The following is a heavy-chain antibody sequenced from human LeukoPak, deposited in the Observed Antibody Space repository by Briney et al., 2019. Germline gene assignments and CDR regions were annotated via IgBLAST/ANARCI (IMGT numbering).Heavy chain of an antibody. CDR3: AKGSSYFDY. Sequence: GGALRLSCAASGFTFSSYDMTWVRQAPGKGLEWVSAISGSGGSTYYADSVKGRFTISRDNSKNTLYLQMNSLRAEDTAVYYCAKGSSYFDYWGQGTLVTVSS. V-gene: IGHV3-23*01. CDR2: ISGSGGST. J-gene: IGHJ4*02. D-gene: IGHD6-19*01. CDR1: GFTFSSYD.